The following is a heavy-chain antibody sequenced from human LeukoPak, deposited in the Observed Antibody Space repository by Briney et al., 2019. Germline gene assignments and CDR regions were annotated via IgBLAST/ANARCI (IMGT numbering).Heavy chain of an antibody. CDR3: ASPRGLYYYDSSGSTPYAFDI. CDR1: GYTFTSYG. V-gene: IGHV1-18*01. Sequence: ASVKVSCTASGYTFTSYGISWVRQAPGQGLEWMGWISAYNGNTNYAQKLQGRVTMTTDTSTSTAYMELRSLRSDDTAVYYCASPRGLYYYDSSGSTPYAFDIWGQGTMVTVSS. D-gene: IGHD3-22*01. CDR2: ISAYNGNT. J-gene: IGHJ3*02.